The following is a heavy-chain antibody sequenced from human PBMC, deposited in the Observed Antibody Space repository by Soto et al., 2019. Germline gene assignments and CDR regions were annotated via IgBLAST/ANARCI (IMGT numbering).Heavy chain of an antibody. CDR2: ISSSSSTI. CDR3: LIILGGAVTNIAAAGWAFDI. V-gene: IGHV3-48*01. Sequence: GGSLRLSCAASGFTFSSYSMNWVRQAPGKGLEWVSYISSSSSTIYYADSVKGRFTISRDNAKNSLYPQMNSLRAEDTAVYYCLIILGGAVTNIAAAGWAFDIWGQGTMVTVSS. D-gene: IGHD6-13*01. J-gene: IGHJ3*02. CDR1: GFTFSSYS.